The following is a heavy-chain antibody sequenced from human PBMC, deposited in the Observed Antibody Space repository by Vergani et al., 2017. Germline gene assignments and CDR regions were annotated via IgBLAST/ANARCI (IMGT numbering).Heavy chain of an antibody. CDR1: GGSLSSSSYY. J-gene: IGHJ4*02. Sequence: QLQLQESGPGLVKPSETLSLTCTVSGGSLSSSSYYWGWIRQPPGKGLEWIGSIYYSGRTYYNPSLKSRVSISVDTSKNQFSLKLSSVTAADTAVSYCASQYYYESSGYSFSYWGQGTLVTVSS. D-gene: IGHD3-22*01. V-gene: IGHV4-39*01. CDR2: IYYSGRT. CDR3: ASQYYYESSGYSFSY.